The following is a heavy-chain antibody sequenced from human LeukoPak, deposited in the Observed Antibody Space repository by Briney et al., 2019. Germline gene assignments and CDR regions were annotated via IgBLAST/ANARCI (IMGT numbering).Heavy chain of an antibody. D-gene: IGHD6-13*01. CDR2: VNSDGSTT. CDR3: ARGYYSSSRFDS. CDR1: GFTFSGHW. Sequence: GGSLRVSCAASGFTFSGHWMHWVRQAPGKGLVWVSRVNSDGSTTNYADSVKGRFTISRDNAENTLYMRMNSLRPEDTAVYYCARGYYSSSRFDSWGQGTLVTVSS. J-gene: IGHJ4*02. V-gene: IGHV3-74*01.